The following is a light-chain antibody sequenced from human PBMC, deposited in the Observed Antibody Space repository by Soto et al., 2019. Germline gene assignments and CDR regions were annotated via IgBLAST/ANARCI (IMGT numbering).Light chain of an antibody. CDR1: SSDIGTYNY. J-gene: IGLJ2*01. CDR2: EVT. CDR3: SSYTSSSFVV. Sequence: QSVLTQPASVSGSPGQSITISCTGTSSDIGTYNYVSWYQQNPGKAPKLMIYEVTSRPSGVSHRFSGSKSDNTASLTISGLQAEDEADYYCSSYTSSSFVVFGGGTKLTVL. V-gene: IGLV2-14*01.